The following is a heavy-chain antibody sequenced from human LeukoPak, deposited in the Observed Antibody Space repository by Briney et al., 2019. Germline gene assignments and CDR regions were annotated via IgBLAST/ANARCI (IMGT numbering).Heavy chain of an antibody. Sequence: GSLRLSCAASGFSFTSYPMTWVRQAPGKGLEWIGEINHSGSTNYNPSLKSRVTISVDTSKNQFSLKLSSVTAADTAVYYCARGEANWGFKLDYWGQGTLVTVSS. CDR3: ARGEANWGFKLDY. CDR1: GFSFTSYP. CDR2: INHSGST. J-gene: IGHJ4*02. V-gene: IGHV4-34*01. D-gene: IGHD7-27*01.